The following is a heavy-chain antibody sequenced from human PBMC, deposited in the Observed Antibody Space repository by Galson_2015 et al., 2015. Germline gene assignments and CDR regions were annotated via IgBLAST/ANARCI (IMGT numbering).Heavy chain of an antibody. V-gene: IGHV3-11*05. J-gene: IGHJ3*02. CDR2: ISSSSSYT. CDR1: GFTFSDYY. D-gene: IGHD2-15*01. CDR3: ARDLRGCSGGSCYLSDSFDI. Sequence: SLRLSCAASGFTFSDYYMSRIRQAPGKGLEWVSYISSSSSYTNYADSVKGRFTISRDNAKNSLYLQMNSLRAEDTAVYYCARDLRGCSGGSCYLSDSFDIWGQGTMFTVSS.